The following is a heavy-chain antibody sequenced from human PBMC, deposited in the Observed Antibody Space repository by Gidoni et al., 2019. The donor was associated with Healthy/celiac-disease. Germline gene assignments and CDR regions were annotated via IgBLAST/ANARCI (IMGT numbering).Heavy chain of an antibody. Sequence: EVQLVESGGGLVQPGRSLRLSCAASGFTFDDYAMHWVRQAPGKGLEWVSGISWNSGSIGYADSVKGRFTISRDNAKNSLYLQMNSLRAEDTALYYCAKGYYDSSGYYTYAPLDAFDIWGQGTMVTVSS. CDR2: ISWNSGSI. V-gene: IGHV3-9*01. CDR3: AKGYYDSSGYYTYAPLDAFDI. D-gene: IGHD3-22*01. J-gene: IGHJ3*02. CDR1: GFTFDDYA.